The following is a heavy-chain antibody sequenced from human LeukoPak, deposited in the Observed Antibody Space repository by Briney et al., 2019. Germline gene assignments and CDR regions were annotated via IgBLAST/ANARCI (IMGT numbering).Heavy chain of an antibody. V-gene: IGHV3-7*01. CDR1: GFTFSSYW. CDR2: IKQDGSEK. CDR3: ARDQSYSSGWYSGYWFDP. J-gene: IGHJ5*02. Sequence: PGGSLRLSCAASGFTFSSYWMSWVRQAPGKGLEGVANIKQDGSEKYYVDSVKGRFTISRDNAKNSLYLQMNSLRAEDTAVYYCARDQSYSSGWYSGYWFDPWGQGTLVTVSS. D-gene: IGHD6-19*01.